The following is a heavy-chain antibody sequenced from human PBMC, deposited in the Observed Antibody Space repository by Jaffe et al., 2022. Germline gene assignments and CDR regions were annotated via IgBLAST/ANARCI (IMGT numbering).Heavy chain of an antibody. J-gene: IGHJ6*03. CDR1: GYSISSGYY. CDR2: IYHSGST. Sequence: QVQLQESGPGLVKPSETLSLTCAVSGYSISSGYYWGWIRQPPGKGLEWIGSIYHSGSTYYNPSLKSRVTISVDTSKNQFSLKLSSVTAADTAVYYCARGIGAMGPFGAINYYYYYMDVWGKGTTVTVSS. D-gene: IGHD2-2*01. V-gene: IGHV4-38-2*01. CDR3: ARGIGAMGPFGAINYYYYYMDV.